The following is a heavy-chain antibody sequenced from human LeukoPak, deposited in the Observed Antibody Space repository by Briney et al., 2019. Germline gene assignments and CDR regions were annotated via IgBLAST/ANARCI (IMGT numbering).Heavy chain of an antibody. V-gene: IGHV1-46*01. Sequence: ASVKVSCKASGYTFTSYYMHWVRQAPGQGLEWMGIINPSGGSTSYAQKFQGRVTMTRDMSTSTVYMELSSLRSEDTAVYYCARETSVAVAGTPSALGYWGRGTLVTVSS. D-gene: IGHD6-19*01. CDR3: ARETSVAVAGTPSALGY. CDR2: INPSGGST. CDR1: GYTFTSYY. J-gene: IGHJ4*02.